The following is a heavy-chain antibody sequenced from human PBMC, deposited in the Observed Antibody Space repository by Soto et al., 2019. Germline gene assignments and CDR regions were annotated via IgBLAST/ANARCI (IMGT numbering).Heavy chain of an antibody. CDR2: TYHRSRWQT. D-gene: IGHD3-16*01. V-gene: IGHV6-1*01. J-gene: IGHJ5*01. CDR1: GDSVSSNDAT. CDR3: ARLIGNSWLDS. Sequence: QVQLQQSGPGLVKPSQTLSLTCAISGDSVSSNDATWDWIRQSPSRGLEWLGRTYHRSRWQTDYAISVKSRISINPATSNNQVSLQLNSVTPDDTAVYYCARLIGNSWLDSWGQGTLVTVSS.